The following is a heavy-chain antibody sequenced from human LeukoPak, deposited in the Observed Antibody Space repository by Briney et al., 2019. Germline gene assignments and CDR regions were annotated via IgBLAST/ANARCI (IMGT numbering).Heavy chain of an antibody. J-gene: IGHJ4*02. V-gene: IGHV4-39*07. CDR3: ARGLIAVAGPYFDY. CDR1: GDSMSSYY. Sequence: SETLSLTCTISGDSMSSYYWGWIRQPPGKGLEWIGSIYYSGSTYYNPSLKSRVTISVDTSKNQFSLKLSSVTAADTAVYYCARGLIAVAGPYFDYWGQGTLVTVSS. CDR2: IYYSGST. D-gene: IGHD6-19*01.